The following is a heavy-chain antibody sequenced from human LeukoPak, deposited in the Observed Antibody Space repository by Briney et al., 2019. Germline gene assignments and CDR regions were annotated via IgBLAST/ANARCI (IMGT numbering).Heavy chain of an antibody. V-gene: IGHV1-46*01. D-gene: IGHD3-3*01. J-gene: IGHJ4*02. CDR3: ARDDRSYDFWSGYSYQPPGY. CDR2: INPSGGST. Sequence: ASVKVSCKASGGTFSSYAISWVRQAPGQGLEWMGIINPSGGSTSYAQKFQGRVTMTRDTSTSTVYMELSSLRSEDTAVYYCARDDRSYDFWSGYSYQPPGYWGQGTLVTVSS. CDR1: GGTFSSYA.